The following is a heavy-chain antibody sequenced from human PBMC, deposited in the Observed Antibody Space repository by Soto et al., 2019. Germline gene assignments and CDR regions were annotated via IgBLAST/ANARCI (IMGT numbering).Heavy chain of an antibody. V-gene: IGHV3-23*01. Sequence: GGSLRLSCVASGFTFSTYAMIWVRQAPEKGLEWVSAICASGACTYYADSVKGRFTISRDNSRNTLYLQLNSLRVEDTAVYYCAKLLSTSATGYWGQGTLVTVS. CDR1: GFTFSTYA. CDR3: AKLLSTSATGY. J-gene: IGHJ4*02. D-gene: IGHD2-15*01. CDR2: ICASGACT.